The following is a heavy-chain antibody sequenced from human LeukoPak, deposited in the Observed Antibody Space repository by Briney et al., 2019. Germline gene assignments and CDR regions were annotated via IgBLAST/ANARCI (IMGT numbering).Heavy chain of an antibody. CDR2: IYYSGST. D-gene: IGHD1-26*01. J-gene: IGHJ4*02. Sequence: SETLSLTCTVSGGSISSYYWGWIRQPPGKGLEWIGSIYYSGSTYYNPSLKSRVTISVDTSKNQFSLKLSSVTAADTAVYYCARGHSGNINGFDYWGQGTLVTVSS. CDR3: ARGHSGNINGFDY. V-gene: IGHV4-39*07. CDR1: GGSISSYY.